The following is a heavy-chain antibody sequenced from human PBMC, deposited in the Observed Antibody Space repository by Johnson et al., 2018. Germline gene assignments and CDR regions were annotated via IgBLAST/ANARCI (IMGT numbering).Heavy chain of an antibody. D-gene: IGHD2-21*01. CDR1: GFTFSSCS. V-gene: IGHV3-21*01. CDR3: VLCDCFNYYKRHFDH. J-gene: IGHJ4*02. Sequence: VQLVQSGGGLVKPGGSLRLSCAASGFTFSSCSMNWVRQAPGKGLEWVSYISSSSGYIYYADSVKGRFTISRDNAKKSLFLQMDNLGAEDTAVYYCVLCDCFNYYKRHFDHWGQGTLVTVSS. CDR2: ISSSSGYI.